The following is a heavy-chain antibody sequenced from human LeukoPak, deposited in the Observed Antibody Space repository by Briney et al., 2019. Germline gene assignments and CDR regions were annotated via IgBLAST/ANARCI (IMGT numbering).Heavy chain of an antibody. D-gene: IGHD4-17*01. Sequence: PGGSLRLSCVASGFPFSSYAMSWVRQAPGKGLECVSVISGDGGTTHYADSVKGRFTISRDNSKNTLYLQMNSLRAEDTAVYYCAKDSLPYDYGDTTFDYWGQGTLVTVSS. CDR2: ISGDGGTT. CDR1: GFPFSSYA. CDR3: AKDSLPYDYGDTTFDY. J-gene: IGHJ4*02. V-gene: IGHV3-23*01.